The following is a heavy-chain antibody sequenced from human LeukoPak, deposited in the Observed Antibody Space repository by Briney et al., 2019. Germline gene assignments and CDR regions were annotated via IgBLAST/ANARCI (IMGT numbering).Heavy chain of an antibody. CDR3: AKHQYSSGWYDAFDI. CDR1: GYTFTSYY. Sequence: ASVKVSCKASGYTFTSYYMHWVRQPPGRGLEWMGIINPSGGSTSYAQKFQGRVTMTRDTSTSTVYMELSSLRSEDTAVYYCAKHQYSSGWYDAFDIWGQGTMVTVSS. J-gene: IGHJ3*02. CDR2: INPSGGST. V-gene: IGHV1-46*01. D-gene: IGHD6-19*01.